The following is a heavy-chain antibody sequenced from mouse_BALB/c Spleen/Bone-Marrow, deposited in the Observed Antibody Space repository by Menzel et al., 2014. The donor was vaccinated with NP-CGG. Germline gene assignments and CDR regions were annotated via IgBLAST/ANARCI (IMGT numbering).Heavy chain of an antibody. J-gene: IGHJ2*01. CDR3: ARGTGYYFDY. V-gene: IGHV3-8*02. D-gene: IGHD3-3*01. CDR2: ISYSGNT. CDR1: GDSITNAY. Sequence: EVMLVESGPSLVKPSQTLSLTRSVTGDSITNAYWNWIRKFPGNKIDYMGYISYSGNTYYNPSLKSRISITRDTSKNQFYLQLNSVTTGDTATYFCARGTGYYFDYWGQGTTLTVSS.